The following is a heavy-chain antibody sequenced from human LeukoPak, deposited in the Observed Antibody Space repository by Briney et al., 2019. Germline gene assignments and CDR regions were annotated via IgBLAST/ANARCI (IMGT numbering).Heavy chain of an antibody. CDR2: ISSSSTYT. J-gene: IGHJ4*02. CDR3: ARGTTGGYSPSH. CDR1: GFTFSSYS. V-gene: IGHV3-21*01. Sequence: PGGSQRLSCAASGFTFSSYSMNWVRQAPGKGLEWVSSISSSSTYTYYADSVRGRFTISRDNAKNSLYLQMNSLRTEDTAVYYCARGTTGGYSPSHWGQGTLVTVSS. D-gene: IGHD5-12*01.